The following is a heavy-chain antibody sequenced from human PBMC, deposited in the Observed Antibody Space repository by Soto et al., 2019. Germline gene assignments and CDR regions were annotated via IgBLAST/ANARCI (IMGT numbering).Heavy chain of an antibody. CDR1: GFSFSSYW. V-gene: IGHV3-74*01. J-gene: IGHJ4*02. CDR3: ARPAYYDDSSGPLDY. CDR2: INSDGSST. D-gene: IGHD3-22*01. Sequence: PGGSLRLSCAASGFSFSSYWMHWFRQAPGKGLVWVSRINSDGSSTSYADSVKGRFTISRDNAKNTLYLQMNSLRAEDTAVYYCARPAYYDDSSGPLDYWGQGTVGNVSS.